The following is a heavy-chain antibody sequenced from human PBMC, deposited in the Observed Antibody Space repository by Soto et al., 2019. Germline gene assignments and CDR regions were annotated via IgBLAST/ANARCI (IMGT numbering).Heavy chain of an antibody. CDR1: GGSVSSGSYY. Sequence: QVQLQESGPGLVKPSETLSLTCTVSGGSVSSGSYYWSWIRQPPGKGLEWIGYIYYSGRTNYNPSLKSRVTILGDTSKNQFSLKLTSVTAADTAVYYCARDVPSYYGSGSIDYWGQGTLVTVSS. CDR2: IYYSGRT. V-gene: IGHV4-61*01. J-gene: IGHJ4*02. CDR3: ARDVPSYYGSGSIDY. D-gene: IGHD3-10*01.